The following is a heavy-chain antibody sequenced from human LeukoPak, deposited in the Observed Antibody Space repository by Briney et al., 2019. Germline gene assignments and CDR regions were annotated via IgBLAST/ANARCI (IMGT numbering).Heavy chain of an antibody. Sequence: GGSLRLSCVASGFSFSSFGMHWVRQAPGKGLEWVAVIWYDGSHKYYADSVKGRFTISRDNSKNTMYLQMNSLRVEDTAVYYCARSLMVRGAINWLDPWGQGTLVIVSS. V-gene: IGHV3-33*08. CDR1: GFSFSSFG. CDR2: IWYDGSHK. D-gene: IGHD3-10*01. CDR3: ARSLMVRGAINWLDP. J-gene: IGHJ5*02.